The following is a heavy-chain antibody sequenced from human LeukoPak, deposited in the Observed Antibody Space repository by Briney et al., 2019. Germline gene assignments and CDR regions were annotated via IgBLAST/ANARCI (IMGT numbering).Heavy chain of an antibody. CDR2: IKQDGSEK. CDR3: VRGPHIAATSY. D-gene: IGHD6-25*01. J-gene: IGHJ4*02. Sequence: GGSLRLSCVASVFSFNNYRMTWVRQAPGKGLEWVANIKQDGSEKQYVDSVKGRFAISRDNAKKSLYLQINTLRAEDTAVYYCVRGPHIAATSYWGQGTPVTVSS. CDR1: VFSFNNYR. V-gene: IGHV3-7*03.